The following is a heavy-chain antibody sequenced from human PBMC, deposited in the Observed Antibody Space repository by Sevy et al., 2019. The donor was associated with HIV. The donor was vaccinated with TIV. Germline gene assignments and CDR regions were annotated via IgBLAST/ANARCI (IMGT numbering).Heavy chain of an antibody. V-gene: IGHV4-38-2*02. CDR3: ARDSSNYYDSGSHYKTNVAGSAWLDP. CDR2: VHHGGST. CDR1: GYSINRNTY. D-gene: IGHD3-10*01. Sequence: SETLSLTCTVSGYSINRNTYWGWIRQPPGKGLEWLGSVHHGGSTYYNPSLKSRVTISKDTSKNQFSLKLNSVTAADAAVYFCARDSSNYYDSGSHYKTNVAGSAWLDPWGQGTLVTVSS. J-gene: IGHJ5*02.